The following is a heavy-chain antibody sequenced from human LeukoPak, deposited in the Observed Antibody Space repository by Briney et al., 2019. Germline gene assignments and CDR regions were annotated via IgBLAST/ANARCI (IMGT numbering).Heavy chain of an antibody. Sequence: GGSLRLSCAASGLTVINKYMTSVRQGPGKGLEWVSYISGFGGIISYPDSVKGRFTISRDNARNSLYLQMHSLRAEDTAVYYCARDLSNGGFDYWGQGTLVTVSS. D-gene: IGHD3-10*01. CDR1: GLTVINKY. CDR3: ARDLSNGGFDY. J-gene: IGHJ4*02. CDR2: ISGFGGII. V-gene: IGHV3-11*04.